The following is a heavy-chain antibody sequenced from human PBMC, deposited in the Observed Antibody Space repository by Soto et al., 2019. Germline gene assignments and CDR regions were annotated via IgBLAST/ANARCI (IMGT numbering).Heavy chain of an antibody. V-gene: IGHV3-15*07. CDR1: GFNFNNAW. CDR2: IKTTSDGGTT. CDR3: TTLRVAAARKVFLWATDV. Sequence: VHLVESGGGLVKPGGSLRLSCAASGFNFNNAWMYWVRQAPGKGLEWVGRIKTTSDGGTTDYAAPVKGRFTVSRDDSKNTLFRQMNSLESEDSAVYYCTTLRVAAARKVFLWATDVWGQGTTVTVSS. J-gene: IGHJ6*02. D-gene: IGHD6-6*01.